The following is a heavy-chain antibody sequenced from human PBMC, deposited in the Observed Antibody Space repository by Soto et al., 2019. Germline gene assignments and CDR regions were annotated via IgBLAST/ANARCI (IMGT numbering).Heavy chain of an antibody. CDR3: ARRHSSSWYHDYNWFDP. V-gene: IGHV4-59*01. D-gene: IGHD6-13*01. CDR2: IYYSGST. CDR1: GGSISSYY. Sequence: SETLSLTCTVSGGSISSYYWSWIRQPPGKGLEWIGYIYYSGSTNYNPSLKSRVTISVDTSKNQFSLKLSSVTAADTAVYYCARRHSSSWYHDYNWFDPWGQGTLVTVSS. J-gene: IGHJ5*02.